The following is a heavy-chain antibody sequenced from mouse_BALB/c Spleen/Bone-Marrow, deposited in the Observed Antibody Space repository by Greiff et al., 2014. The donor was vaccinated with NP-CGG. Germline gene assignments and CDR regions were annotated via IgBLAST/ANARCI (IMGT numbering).Heavy chain of an antibody. CDR3: ARETAIVADFDY. CDR1: AYSITSDYG. D-gene: IGHD1-1*01. CDR2: IHYSGNT. J-gene: IGHJ2*01. V-gene: IGHV3-1*02. Sequence: VQLQQSGPDLVKPSQSVSLTCTVTAYSITSDYGWHWIRQFPGNRLEWIAYIHYSGNTDYNPSLKSRISITRDTSKNQFFLQLNSVTTEDTATYYCARETAIVADFDYWGQGTTLTVSS.